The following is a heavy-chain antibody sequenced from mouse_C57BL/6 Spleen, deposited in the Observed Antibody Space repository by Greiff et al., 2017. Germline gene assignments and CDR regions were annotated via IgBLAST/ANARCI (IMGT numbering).Heavy chain of an antibody. CDR1: GYAFSSYW. D-gene: IGHD1-1*01. CDR3: AVDYYCSSWFAY. J-gene: IGHJ3*01. V-gene: IGHV1-80*01. Sequence: QVQRVESGAELVKPGASVKISCKASGYAFSSYWMNWVKQRPGKGLEWIGQIYPGDGDTNYNGKFKGKATLTADKSSSTAYMQLSSLTSEDSAVYFCAVDYYCSSWFAYWGQGTLVTVSA. CDR2: IYPGDGDT.